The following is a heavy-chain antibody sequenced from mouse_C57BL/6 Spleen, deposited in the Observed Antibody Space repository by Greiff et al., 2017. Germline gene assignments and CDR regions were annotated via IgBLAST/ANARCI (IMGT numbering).Heavy chain of an antibody. J-gene: IGHJ2*01. CDR2: IDPSDSET. V-gene: IGHV1-52*01. D-gene: IGHD2-4*01. Sequence: QVQLQQPGAELVRPGSSVKLSCKASGYTFTSYWMHWVKQRPIQGLEWIGNIDPSDSETHYNQQFKDKATLTVDKSSSTAYMQLSSLTSEDSAVYYCARSGDYDGSFDYWGQGTTLTVSS. CDR1: GYTFTSYW. CDR3: ARSGDYDGSFDY.